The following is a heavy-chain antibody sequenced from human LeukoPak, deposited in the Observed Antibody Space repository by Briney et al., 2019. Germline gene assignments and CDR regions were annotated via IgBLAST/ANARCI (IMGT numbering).Heavy chain of an antibody. Sequence: ASVKVSCKASGYTFTSYGISWVRQAPGQGLEWMGWINPNSGGTNYAQKFQGRVTMTRDTSISTAYMELSRLRSDDTAVYYCATAFGVVDFDYWGQGTLVTVSS. CDR2: INPNSGGT. CDR1: GYTFTSYG. J-gene: IGHJ4*02. CDR3: ATAFGVVDFDY. V-gene: IGHV1-2*02. D-gene: IGHD3-3*01.